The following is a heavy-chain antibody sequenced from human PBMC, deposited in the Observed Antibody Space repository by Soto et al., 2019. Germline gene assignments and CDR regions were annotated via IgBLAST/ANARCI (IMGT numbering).Heavy chain of an antibody. CDR2: ISWDGGST. CDR1: GFTFDDYT. J-gene: IGHJ4*02. D-gene: IGHD3-3*01. V-gene: IGHV3-43*01. Sequence: GGSLRLSCAASGFTFDDYTMHWVRQAPGKGLEWVSLISWDGGSTYYADSVKGRFTISRDNSKNSLYLQMNSLRTEDTALYYCAKDIRIFGVGDYFDYWGQGTLVTVSS. CDR3: AKDIRIFGVGDYFDY.